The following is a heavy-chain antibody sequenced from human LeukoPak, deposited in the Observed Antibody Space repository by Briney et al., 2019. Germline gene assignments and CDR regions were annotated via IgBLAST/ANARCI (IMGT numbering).Heavy chain of an antibody. CDR3: ATSSGWYTEYFQH. D-gene: IGHD6-19*01. CDR1: GYTLTESS. J-gene: IGHJ1*01. V-gene: IGHV1-24*01. CDR2: FDSEDGET. Sequence: ASVKVSCKVSGYTLTESSMHWVRQAPGKGLEWMGGFDSEDGETIYAQKFQGRVTMTEDTSTDTAYMELSSLRSEDTAVYYCATSSGWYTEYFQHGGQGTLVTVSS.